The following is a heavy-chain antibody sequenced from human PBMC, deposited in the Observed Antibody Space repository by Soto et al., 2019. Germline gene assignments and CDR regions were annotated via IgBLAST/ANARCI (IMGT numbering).Heavy chain of an antibody. D-gene: IGHD3-10*01. Sequence: VGSLRLSCAASGFTFSSYWMSWVRQAPGKGLEWVANIKQDGSEKYYVDSVKGRFTISRDNAKNSLYLQMNSLRAEDTAVYYCASPGRFGVLFSWGQGTLVTVSS. V-gene: IGHV3-7*01. J-gene: IGHJ5*02. CDR2: IKQDGSEK. CDR3: ASPGRFGVLFS. CDR1: GFTFSSYW.